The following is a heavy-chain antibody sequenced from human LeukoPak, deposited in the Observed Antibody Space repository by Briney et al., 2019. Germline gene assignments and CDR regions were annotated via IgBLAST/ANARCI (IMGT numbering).Heavy chain of an antibody. J-gene: IGHJ4*02. CDR3: ARGLLDYGDYYFDF. V-gene: IGHV3-33*05. Sequence: PGGSLRLACAASGFSFSAYGMHWVRQAPGKGLECVSVISIDGSNKGYVDSVKGRFTISRDDSKNTLYLQMNRLRAEDTAIYYCARGLLDYGDYYFDFWGQGTLITVS. CDR1: GFSFSAYG. D-gene: IGHD4-17*01. CDR2: ISIDGSNK.